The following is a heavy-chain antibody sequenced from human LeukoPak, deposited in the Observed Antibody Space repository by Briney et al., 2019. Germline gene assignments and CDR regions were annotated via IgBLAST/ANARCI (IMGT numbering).Heavy chain of an antibody. CDR2: IIPIFGTA. D-gene: IGHD3-22*01. CDR1: GGTFSSYA. CDR3: ARTTYYYDSSGWIFDY. V-gene: IGHV1-69*05. Sequence: ASVKVSCKASGGTFSSYAISWVRQAPGQGLEWMGRIIPIFGTANYAQKFRGRVTITTDESTSTAYMELSSLRSEDTAVYYCARTTYYYDSSGWIFDYWGQGTLVTVSS. J-gene: IGHJ4*02.